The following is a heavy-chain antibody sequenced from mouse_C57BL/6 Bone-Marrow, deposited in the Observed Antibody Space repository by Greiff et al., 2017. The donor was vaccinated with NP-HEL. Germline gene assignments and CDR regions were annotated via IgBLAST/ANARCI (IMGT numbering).Heavy chain of an antibody. J-gene: IGHJ3*01. CDR1: GYTFTSYT. D-gene: IGHD4-1*01. CDR2: INPSSGYT. V-gene: IGHV1-4*01. Sequence: VQLQQSRAELARPGASVKMSCKASGYTFTSYTMHWVKQRPGQGLEWIGYINPSSGYTKYNQKFKDKATLTADKSSSTAYMQLSSLTSEDSAVYYCVRRELGFAWFAYWGQGTLVTVSA. CDR3: VRRELGFAWFAY.